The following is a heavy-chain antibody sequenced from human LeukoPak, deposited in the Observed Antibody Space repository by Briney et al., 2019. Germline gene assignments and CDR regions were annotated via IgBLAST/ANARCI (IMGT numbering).Heavy chain of an antibody. V-gene: IGHV3-21*01. Sequence: GGSLRLSRAASGFTFGSYTMNWVRQAPGKGLEWVSSISRSSSSIYYADSMKGRFTISRDNAKNSLYLQMNSLRAEDSAVYYCARELGYNAFWGQGTLVTVSS. CDR3: ARELGYNAF. J-gene: IGHJ4*02. D-gene: IGHD5-12*01. CDR1: GFTFGSYT. CDR2: ISRSSSSI.